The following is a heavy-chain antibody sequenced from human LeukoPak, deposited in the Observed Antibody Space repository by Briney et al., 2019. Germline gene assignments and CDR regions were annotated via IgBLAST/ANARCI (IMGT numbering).Heavy chain of an antibody. J-gene: IGHJ4*02. CDR3: AKVDFDYGDS. D-gene: IGHD3-9*01. CDR1: GFTFSSYA. V-gene: IGHV3-23*01. CDR2: ISGSGGST. Sequence: PGGSLRLSCAASGFTFSSYAMSWVRQAPGKGLEWVSAISGSGGSTYYADSVKGRFTISRDNAKSSLYLQMNSLRVEDTAVYYCAKVDFDYGDSWGQGTLVTVSS.